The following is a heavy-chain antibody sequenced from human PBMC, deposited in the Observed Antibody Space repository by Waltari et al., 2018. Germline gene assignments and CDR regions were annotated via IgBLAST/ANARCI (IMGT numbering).Heavy chain of an antibody. V-gene: IGHV7-4-1*02. CDR2: INTNTGTP. Sequence: QVQLVQSGSELKAPGASVTISCMASGYSFSNYAIYWVRQAPGQGLEWMGWINTNTGTPTYAQGFTGNFVFSVDTSVTTAYLQISGLRAEDTAVYYCAKESKYNSDWYFFFDFWGQGTLVTVSS. D-gene: IGHD6-19*01. CDR3: AKESKYNSDWYFFFDF. J-gene: IGHJ4*02. CDR1: GYSFSNYA.